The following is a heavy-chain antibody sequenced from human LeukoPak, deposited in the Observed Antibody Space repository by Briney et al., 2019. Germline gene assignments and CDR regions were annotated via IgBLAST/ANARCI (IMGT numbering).Heavy chain of an antibody. V-gene: IGHV3-72*01. CDR1: GFTFRDHY. Sequence: GGSLRLSCAASGFTFRDHYMDWVRQAPGKGLEWVGRIRNKANSYTTEYAASVKGRFTISRDDSKNSLYLQMNSLKTEDTAVYYCARNLVPWSQGTLVTVSS. D-gene: IGHD3-16*01. CDR3: ARNLVP. CDR2: IRNKANSYTT. J-gene: IGHJ5*02.